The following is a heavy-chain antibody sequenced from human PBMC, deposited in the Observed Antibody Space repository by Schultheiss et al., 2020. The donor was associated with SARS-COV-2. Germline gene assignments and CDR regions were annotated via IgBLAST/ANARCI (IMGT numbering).Heavy chain of an antibody. J-gene: IGHJ6*02. Sequence: ASVKVSCKASGYTFTSYDINWVRQATGQGLEWMGWMNPNSGNTGYAQKFQGRVTMTRNTSISTAYMELSRLRSDDTAVYYCARDRAQGLGMDVWGQGTTVTVSS. D-gene: IGHD3-10*01. V-gene: IGHV1-8*01. CDR2: MNPNSGNT. CDR1: GYTFTSYD. CDR3: ARDRAQGLGMDV.